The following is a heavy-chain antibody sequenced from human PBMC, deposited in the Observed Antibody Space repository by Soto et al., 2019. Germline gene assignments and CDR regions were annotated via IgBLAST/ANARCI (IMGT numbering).Heavy chain of an antibody. D-gene: IGHD3-22*01. Sequence: SVKVSCKASGGTFSSYAISWVRQAPGQGLEWMGGIIPIFGTANYAQKFQGRVTITADKSTSTAYMELSGLRSEDTAVYYCARVLASSGYPFDYWGQGTLVTVYS. CDR2: IIPIFGTA. V-gene: IGHV1-69*06. CDR1: GGTFSSYA. J-gene: IGHJ4*02. CDR3: ARVLASSGYPFDY.